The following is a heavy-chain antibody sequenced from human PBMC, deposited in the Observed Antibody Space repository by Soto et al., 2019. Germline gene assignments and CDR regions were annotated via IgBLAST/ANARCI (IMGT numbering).Heavy chain of an antibody. V-gene: IGHV1-18*01. D-gene: IGHD6-19*01. Sequence: QVQLVQSGAEVKKPGASVKVSCKASGYTFTSYGISWVRQAPGQGLEWMGWLSAYNGNTNYAQQLQGRVTMTTDTSTSTAYMQLRSLRSDDTAVYYCARELHPTFVVVAVADYYYYGMDVWGQGTTVTVSS. CDR2: LSAYNGNT. CDR1: GYTFTSYG. CDR3: ARELHPTFVVVAVADYYYYGMDV. J-gene: IGHJ6*02.